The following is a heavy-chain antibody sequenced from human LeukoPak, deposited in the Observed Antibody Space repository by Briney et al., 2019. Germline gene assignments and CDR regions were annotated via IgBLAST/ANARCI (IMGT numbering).Heavy chain of an antibody. J-gene: IGHJ3*02. CDR3: ASSYSYPFDAFDI. CDR2: IYTSGST. Sequence: SETLSLTCTVSGGSISSYYWSWIRQPAGKGLERIGRIYTSGSTNYNPSLKSRVTMSVDTSKNQFSLKLSSVTAADTAVYYCASSYSYPFDAFDIWGQGTMVTVSS. CDR1: GGSISSYY. D-gene: IGHD2-15*01. V-gene: IGHV4-4*07.